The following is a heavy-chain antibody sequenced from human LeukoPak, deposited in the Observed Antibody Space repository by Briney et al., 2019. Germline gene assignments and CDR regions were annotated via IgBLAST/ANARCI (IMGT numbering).Heavy chain of an antibody. V-gene: IGHV1-2*02. CDR3: ARERWFGEWYGMDV. CDR1: GYTFTDYY. D-gene: IGHD3-10*01. J-gene: IGHJ6*02. Sequence: ASVKVSCKASGYTFTDYYMHWVRQAPGQGLEWMGWINSNSAGTNYAQKFQGRVTMTRDTSTSTVYMELSSLRSEDTAVYYCARERWFGEWYGMDVWGQGTTVTVSS. CDR2: INSNSAGT.